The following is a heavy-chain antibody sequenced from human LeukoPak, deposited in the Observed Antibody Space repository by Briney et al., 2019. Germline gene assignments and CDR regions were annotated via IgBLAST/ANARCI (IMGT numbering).Heavy chain of an antibody. V-gene: IGHV3-11*01. CDR2: ISSSGSTI. CDR3: AKDIYCGGDCYSVY. J-gene: IGHJ4*02. D-gene: IGHD2-21*02. CDR1: GFTFSDYY. Sequence: PGGSLRLSCAASGFTFSDYYMSWIRQAPGKGLEWVSYISSSGSTIYYADSVKGRFTISRDNAKNSLYLQMNSLRAEDTALYYCAKDIYCGGDCYSVYWGQGTLVTVSS.